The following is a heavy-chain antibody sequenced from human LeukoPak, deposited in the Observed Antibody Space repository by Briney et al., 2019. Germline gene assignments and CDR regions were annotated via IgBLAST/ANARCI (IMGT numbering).Heavy chain of an antibody. CDR3: AGRARPAV. J-gene: IGHJ6*04. CDR1: DDSITSYY. V-gene: IGHV4-59*08. CDR2: IYYSGTI. Sequence: SETLSLTCTVSDDSITSYYWSWIRQPPGKGLEWIGCIYYSGTINYNPSLKSRVTISVDTSKNQFSLKLNSVTAADTAVYYCAGRARPAVWGKGTTVTVSS.